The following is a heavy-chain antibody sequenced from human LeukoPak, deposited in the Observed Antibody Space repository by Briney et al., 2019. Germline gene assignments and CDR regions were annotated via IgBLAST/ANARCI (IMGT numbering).Heavy chain of an antibody. CDR1: GGSFSGYY. J-gene: IGHJ4*02. D-gene: IGHD6-6*01. CDR2: INHSGST. Sequence: PSETLSLTCAVYGGSFSGYYWSWIRQPPAKGLEWIGEINHSGSTNYNPSLKSRVTISVDTSKNQFSLKLSSVTAADTAVYYCARGRRVAARPFDYWGQGTLVTVSS. V-gene: IGHV4-34*01. CDR3: ARGRRVAARPFDY.